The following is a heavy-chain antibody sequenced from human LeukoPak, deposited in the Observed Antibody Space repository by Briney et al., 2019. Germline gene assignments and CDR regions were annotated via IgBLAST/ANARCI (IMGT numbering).Heavy chain of an antibody. Sequence: SETLSLTCAVYGGSFSGYYWSWIRQSPGKGLEWIGEINHSGSTNYNPSLKSRVTISVDTSKNQFSLKLSSVTAADTAVYYCARGRWRYCSSTSCPQYNWFDPWGQGTLVTVSS. CDR2: INHSGST. CDR3: ARGRWRYCSSTSCPQYNWFDP. D-gene: IGHD2-2*01. V-gene: IGHV4-34*01. CDR1: GGSFSGYY. J-gene: IGHJ5*02.